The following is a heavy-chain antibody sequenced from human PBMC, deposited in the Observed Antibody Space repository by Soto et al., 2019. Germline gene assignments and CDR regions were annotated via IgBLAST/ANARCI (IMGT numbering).Heavy chain of an antibody. CDR1: GYTFTGYY. CDR2: INPNSDGT. Sequence: GASVKVSCKASGYTFTGYYMHWVRQAPGQGLEWMGWINPNSDGTNYAQKFQGWVTMTRDPSISTAYMALSRLRSDDTPVYYCAKEGTITQPAPKVPNFQHWGQGTLVTVSS. D-gene: IGHD1-1*01. V-gene: IGHV1-2*04. CDR3: AKEGTITQPAPKVPNFQH. J-gene: IGHJ1*01.